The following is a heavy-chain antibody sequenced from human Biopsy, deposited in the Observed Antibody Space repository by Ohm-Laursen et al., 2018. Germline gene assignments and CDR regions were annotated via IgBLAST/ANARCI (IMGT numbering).Heavy chain of an antibody. Sequence: SETLSLTCTVSGGSISSGGSYWSWIRQRPGKGLEWIGHISRTGYTSYKSSLKSRVTISLDTSRKHFSLRLTSLAAADTAVYYCARDSGILNYGNFKYYHYYGMDVWGQGTKVTVSS. CDR3: ARDSGILNYGNFKYYHYYGMDV. CDR1: GGSISSGGSY. D-gene: IGHD4-11*01. J-gene: IGHJ6*02. V-gene: IGHV4-61*03. CDR2: ISRTGYT.